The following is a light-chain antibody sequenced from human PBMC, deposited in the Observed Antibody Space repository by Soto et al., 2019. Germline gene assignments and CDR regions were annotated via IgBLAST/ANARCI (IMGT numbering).Light chain of an antibody. J-gene: IGLJ1*01. CDR3: SSYKIRNTAV. Sequence: QSVLSQPASVSGSPGQSSSISCIGTSSDVGAFNYVSWYQHHPGKAPQLIIYDVTSRPSGVSNRFSASKSGNTASLTISGLQAEDEADYYCSSYKIRNTAVFATATKATVL. V-gene: IGLV2-14*03. CDR2: DVT. CDR1: SSDVGAFNY.